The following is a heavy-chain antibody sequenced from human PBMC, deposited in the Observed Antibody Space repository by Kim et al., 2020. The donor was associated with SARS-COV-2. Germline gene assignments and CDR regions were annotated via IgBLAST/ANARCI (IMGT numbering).Heavy chain of an antibody. D-gene: IGHD2-21*02. Sequence: SETLSLTCTVSGGSISSSSYYWGWIRQPPGKGLEWIGSIYYSGSTYYNPSLKSRVTISVDTSKNQFSLKLSSVTAADTAVYYCASGYRVTPSGLGGWGQGTLVTVSS. CDR3: ASGYRVTPSGLGG. J-gene: IGHJ4*02. CDR2: IYYSGST. CDR1: GGSISSSSYY. V-gene: IGHV4-39*01.